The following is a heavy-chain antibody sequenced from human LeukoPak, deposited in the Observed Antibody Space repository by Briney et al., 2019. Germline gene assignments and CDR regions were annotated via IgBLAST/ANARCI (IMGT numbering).Heavy chain of an antibody. CDR1: GGSISSGGYY. Sequence: SETLSLTCAVSGGSISSGGYYWSWIRQPPGKGLEWIGYIYYSGSTNYNPSLKSRVTISVDTSKNQFSLKLSSVTAADTAVYYCARDYYDSSGYPWFDPWGQGTLVTVSS. CDR2: IYYSGST. V-gene: IGHV4-61*08. D-gene: IGHD3-22*01. CDR3: ARDYYDSSGYPWFDP. J-gene: IGHJ5*02.